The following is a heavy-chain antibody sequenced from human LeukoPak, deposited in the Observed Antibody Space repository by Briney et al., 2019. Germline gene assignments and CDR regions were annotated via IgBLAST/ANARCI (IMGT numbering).Heavy chain of an antibody. CDR3: ASAYTYVRLGGH. J-gene: IGHJ4*02. CDR1: GLSFSNYW. V-gene: IGHV3-74*01. Sequence: PGGSLRLSCAVSGLSFSNYWMHWVRQAPGKGLVWVARTNLHGTAVDYAGSVKGRFTISRDNAKNTLFLQMNSLRAEDTAVYYCASAYTYVRLGGHWGQGTLVTVSS. D-gene: IGHD3-16*01. CDR2: TNLHGTAV.